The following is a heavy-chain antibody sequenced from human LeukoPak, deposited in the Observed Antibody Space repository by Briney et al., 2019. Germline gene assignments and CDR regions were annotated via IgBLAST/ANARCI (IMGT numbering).Heavy chain of an antibody. CDR3: AREYNYYDSSGWDAFEI. J-gene: IGHJ3*02. CDR1: GGSISTYY. V-gene: IGHV4-59*01. CDR2: IYHSGST. Sequence: SETLSLTRTVSGGSISTYYWNWIRQPPGKGLEWIGYIYHSGSTNYNPSLTGRVTISVDTSKNQFSLKLSSVTAADTAVYYCAREYNYYDSSGWDAFEIWGQGTMVTVSS. D-gene: IGHD3-22*01.